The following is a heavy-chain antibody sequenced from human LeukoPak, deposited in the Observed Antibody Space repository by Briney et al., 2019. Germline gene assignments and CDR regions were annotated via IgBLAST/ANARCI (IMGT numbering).Heavy chain of an antibody. CDR3: ARASRLGELSLGY. Sequence: SQTLSLTCTVSGGSISSGDYYWSWIRQHPGKGLEWIGYISNRGRTYYNPSLKSRLTISVDTSKNQFSLKLTSVTAEDTAVYHCARASRLGELSLGYWGQGTLVSVSS. D-gene: IGHD3-16*02. V-gene: IGHV4-31*03. CDR2: ISNRGRT. CDR1: GGSISSGDYY. J-gene: IGHJ4*02.